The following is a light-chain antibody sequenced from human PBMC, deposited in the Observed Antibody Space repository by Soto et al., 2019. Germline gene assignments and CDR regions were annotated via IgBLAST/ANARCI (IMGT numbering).Light chain of an antibody. CDR2: DVS. J-gene: IGLJ1*01. CDR1: SSDVGGYNY. V-gene: IGLV2-14*01. Sequence: QSALTQPASVSGSPGQSITISCTGTSSDVGGYNYVSWYQQHPGKAPKLMIYDVSNRPSGVSNRFSGSKSGNTGSLTIDGLQAEDEADYYCSSYTSSSTLYVFRTGTKLTVL. CDR3: SSYTSSSTLYV.